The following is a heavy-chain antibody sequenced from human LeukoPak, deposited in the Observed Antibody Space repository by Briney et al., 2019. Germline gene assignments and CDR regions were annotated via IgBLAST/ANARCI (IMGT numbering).Heavy chain of an antibody. V-gene: IGHV4-59*11. Sequence: SETLSLTCTASGGSISSHYWSWIRQPPGKGLEWIGYIYYSGSTNYNPSLKSRVTISVDTSKNQFSLKLSSVTAADTAVYYCARGPTTALSIDYWGQGTLVTVSS. J-gene: IGHJ4*02. CDR3: ARGPTTALSIDY. D-gene: IGHD4-17*01. CDR2: IYYSGST. CDR1: GGSISSHY.